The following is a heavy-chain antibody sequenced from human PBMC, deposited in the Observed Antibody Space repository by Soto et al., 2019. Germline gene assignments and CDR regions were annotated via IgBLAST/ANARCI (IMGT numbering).Heavy chain of an antibody. CDR2: MNPNSGNT. J-gene: IGHJ6*02. Sequence: VASVKVSCKASGYTFTSYDINWVRQATGQGLEWMGWMNPNSGNTGYAQKFQGRVTTTRNTSISTAYMELSSLRSEETAVYYCARGIGAYYYGSGSYYNGDYYYYGMDVWGQGTTVTVSS. V-gene: IGHV1-8*01. D-gene: IGHD3-10*01. CDR1: GYTFTSYD. CDR3: ARGIGAYYYGSGSYYNGDYYYYGMDV.